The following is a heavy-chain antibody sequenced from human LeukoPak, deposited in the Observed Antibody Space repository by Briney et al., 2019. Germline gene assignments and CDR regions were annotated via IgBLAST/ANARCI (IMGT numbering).Heavy chain of an antibody. D-gene: IGHD6-19*01. CDR3: AKGSEQWLVIPFSMDV. J-gene: IGHJ6*02. Sequence: RTGGSLRLSCAASGFTFSNYAMNWVRQAPGKGLEWVSAISGSGDSTQYADSVKGRFTISRDNSKNTLYLQMNTLRAEDTAVYYCAKGSEQWLVIPFSMDVWGQGTTVTVSS. V-gene: IGHV3-23*01. CDR2: ISGSGDST. CDR1: GFTFSNYA.